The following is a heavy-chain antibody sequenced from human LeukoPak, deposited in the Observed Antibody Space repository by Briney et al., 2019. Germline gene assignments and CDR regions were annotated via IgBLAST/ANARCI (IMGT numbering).Heavy chain of an antibody. CDR3: ANRGNSGYYDY. CDR2: ISGSGGSA. V-gene: IGHV3-23*01. Sequence: GGSLRLSCAASGFTFSSYGMSWVRQAPGKGLEWVSGISGSGGSAYYADSVKGRFTISRDNSKNTLYLQMNSLRAEDTAVYYCANRGNSGYYDYWGQGTLVTVSS. J-gene: IGHJ4*02. D-gene: IGHD3-22*01. CDR1: GFTFSSYG.